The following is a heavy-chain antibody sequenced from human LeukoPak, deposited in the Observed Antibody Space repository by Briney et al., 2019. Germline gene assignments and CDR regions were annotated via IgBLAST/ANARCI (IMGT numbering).Heavy chain of an antibody. D-gene: IGHD3-10*01. CDR1: GFTFSSYS. CDR3: AARDSYGSGSYPIDY. CDR2: ISSRSTYI. Sequence: GGSLRLSCAASGFTFSSYSMNWVRQAPGKGLEWVSSISSRSTYIYYADSLKGRFTISRDNAKNSLYLQMNSLRAEDTGVYYCAARDSYGSGSYPIDYWGQGTLVTVSS. V-gene: IGHV3-21*01. J-gene: IGHJ4*02.